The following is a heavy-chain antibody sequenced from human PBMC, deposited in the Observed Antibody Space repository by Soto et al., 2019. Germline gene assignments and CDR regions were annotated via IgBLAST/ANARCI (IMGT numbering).Heavy chain of an antibody. CDR2: IIPIFGTA. J-gene: IGHJ6*02. Sequence: ASVKVSCKASGGTFSSYAISWVRQAPGQGLEWMGGIIPIFGTANYAQKFQGRVTITADESTSTAYMELSSLRSEDTAVYYCARVTAMVPYYYYYGMDVWGQGTTVTVSS. CDR1: GGTFSSYA. CDR3: ARVTAMVPYYYYYGMDV. D-gene: IGHD5-18*01. V-gene: IGHV1-69*13.